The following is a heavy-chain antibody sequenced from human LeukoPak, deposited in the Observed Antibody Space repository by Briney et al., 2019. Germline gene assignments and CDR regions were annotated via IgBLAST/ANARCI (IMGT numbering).Heavy chain of an antibody. CDR2: ISYDGSNK. Sequence: GRSLRXSCXAXXXTFSSYGMHWVRQAPGKGLEWVAVISYDGSNKYYADSVKGRFTISRDNSKNTLYLQMNSLRAEDTAVYYCAKGYYYGSGSYDYWGQGTLVTVSS. CDR3: AKGYYYGSGSYDY. V-gene: IGHV3-30*18. D-gene: IGHD3-10*01. CDR1: XXTFSSYG. J-gene: IGHJ4*02.